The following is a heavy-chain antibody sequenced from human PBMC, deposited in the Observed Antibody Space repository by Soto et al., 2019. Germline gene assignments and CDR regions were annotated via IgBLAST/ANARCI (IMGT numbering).Heavy chain of an antibody. CDR3: ARETALRGVTHFDY. V-gene: IGHV4-4*07. CDR1: GGSISGFT. D-gene: IGHD3-10*01. J-gene: IGHJ4*02. CDR2: NANT. Sequence: PSETLLLTFTVSGGSISGFTWTWIRQPAGKGLEWIGRNANTYSNPTLKSRVTVSVDTSRNQVSLTLSPVTAADTAVYYCARETALRGVTHFDYWGQGALVTVS.